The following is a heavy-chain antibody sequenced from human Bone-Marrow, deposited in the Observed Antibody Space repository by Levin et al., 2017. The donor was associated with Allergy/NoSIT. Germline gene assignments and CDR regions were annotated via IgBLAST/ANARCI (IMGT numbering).Heavy chain of an antibody. CDR1: GYTLTELS. V-gene: IGHV1-24*01. CDR3: ATDGEDYYGSGSYYT. J-gene: IGHJ4*02. Sequence: ASVKVSCKVSGYTLTELSMHWVRQAPGKGLEWMGGFDPEDGETIYAQKFQGRVTMTEDTSTDTAYMELSSLRSEDTAVYYCATDGEDYYGSGSYYTWGQGTLVTVSS. D-gene: IGHD3-10*01. CDR2: FDPEDGET.